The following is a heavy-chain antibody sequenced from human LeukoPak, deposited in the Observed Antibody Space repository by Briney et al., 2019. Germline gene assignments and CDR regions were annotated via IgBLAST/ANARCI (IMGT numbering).Heavy chain of an antibody. CDR2: IYYSGST. D-gene: IGHD4-17*01. V-gene: IGHV4-30-4*01. J-gene: IGHJ5*02. Sequence: PSQTLSLTCTVSGGSISSGDYYWSWIRQPPGKGLEWIGYIYYSGSTYYNPSLKSRVTISVDTSKNQFSLKLSSVTAADTAVYYCARDGDLNDWFDPWGQGTLVTVSS. CDR3: ARDGDLNDWFDP. CDR1: GGSISSGDYY.